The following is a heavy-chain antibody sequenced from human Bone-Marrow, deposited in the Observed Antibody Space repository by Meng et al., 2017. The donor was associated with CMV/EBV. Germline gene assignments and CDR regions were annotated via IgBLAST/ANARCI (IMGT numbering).Heavy chain of an antibody. D-gene: IGHD3-10*02. CDR2: INWNGGST. J-gene: IGHJ4*02. V-gene: IGHV3-20*04. CDR1: GFTFDDYG. CDR3: TTFVYYVPSSQSY. Sequence: GESLKISCAASGFTFDDYGMSWVRQAPGKGLEWVSGINWNGGSTGYADSVKGRFTISRDDSKNTLNLQMNSLKTEDTAVYYCTTFVYYVPSSQSYWGQGTLVTVSS.